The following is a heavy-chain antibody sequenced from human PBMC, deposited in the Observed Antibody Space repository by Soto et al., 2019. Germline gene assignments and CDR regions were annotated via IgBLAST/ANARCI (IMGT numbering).Heavy chain of an antibody. CDR1: GGSISSYH. Sequence: PSENLSLTCTVSGGSISSYHWSWIRQPPGKGLEWIGYIHPFGDTYSNPSRKSRLTMSVDTSKNQFSLNLSSVTAVDTAVYYCETKDNGKYFFESGGQGTLVTVSS. D-gene: IGHD1-26*01. V-gene: IGHV4-59*04. CDR2: IHPFGDT. CDR3: ETKDNGKYFFES. J-gene: IGHJ4*02.